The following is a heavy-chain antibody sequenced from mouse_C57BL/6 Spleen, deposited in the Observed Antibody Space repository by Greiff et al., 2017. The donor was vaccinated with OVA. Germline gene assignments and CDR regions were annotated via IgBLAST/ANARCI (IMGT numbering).Heavy chain of an antibody. Sequence: QVQLQQSGAELVKPGASVKISCKASGYAFSSYWMNWVKQRPGKGLEWIGQIYPGDGDTNYNGKFKGKATLTADKSSSTAYMQLSSLTSEDSAVYFCASLTVVADWFAYWGQGTLVTVSA. CDR3: ASLTVVADWFAY. J-gene: IGHJ3*01. D-gene: IGHD1-1*01. V-gene: IGHV1-80*01. CDR2: IYPGDGDT. CDR1: GYAFSSYW.